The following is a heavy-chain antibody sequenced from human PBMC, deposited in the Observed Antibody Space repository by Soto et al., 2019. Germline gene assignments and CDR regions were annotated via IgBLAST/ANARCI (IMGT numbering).Heavy chain of an antibody. J-gene: IGHJ6*02. CDR3: ARRGYSSSWYSYYYYGMDV. CDR2: MNPNSGNT. Sequence: QVQLVQSGAEVKKPGASVKVSCKASGYTFTSYDINWVRQATGQGLEWMGWMNPNSGNTGYVQKFQGRVTMTRNTSVSTAYMELSSLRSEDTAVYYCARRGYSSSWYSYYYYGMDVWGQGTTVTVSS. CDR1: GYTFTSYD. V-gene: IGHV1-8*01. D-gene: IGHD6-13*01.